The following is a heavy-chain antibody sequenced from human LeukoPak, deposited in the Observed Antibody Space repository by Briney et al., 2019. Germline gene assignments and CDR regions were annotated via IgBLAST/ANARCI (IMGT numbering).Heavy chain of an antibody. CDR3: ARDGLSWILDS. D-gene: IGHD2-2*03. CDR1: GGSLSNY. V-gene: IGHV4-59*01. Sequence: LETLSLTCTVSGGSLSNYWSWIRQPPGKGLEWIGFVYYSGATNCNPSLKSRVTISVDTSKNQFSLKLTSATAADTAVYYCARDGLSWILDSWGQGTLVTVSS. J-gene: IGHJ4*02. CDR2: VYYSGAT.